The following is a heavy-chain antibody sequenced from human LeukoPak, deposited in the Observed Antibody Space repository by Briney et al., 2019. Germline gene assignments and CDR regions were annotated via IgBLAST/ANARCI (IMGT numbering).Heavy chain of an antibody. V-gene: IGHV3-9*01. CDR1: GFTFDDYA. D-gene: IGHD3-3*01. CDR3: TQGRSGFDYFDN. Sequence: GGSLRLSCAASGFTFDDYAMHWVRQAPGKGLEWVSGISWNSGSIGYADSVKGRFTVSRDNAKNSLYLQMNSLRGEDTALYYCTQGRSGFDYFDNWGQGTLVTVSS. CDR2: ISWNSGSI. J-gene: IGHJ4*02.